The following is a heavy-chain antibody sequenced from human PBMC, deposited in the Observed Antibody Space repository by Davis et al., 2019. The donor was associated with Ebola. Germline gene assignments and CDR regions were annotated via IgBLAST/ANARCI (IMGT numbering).Heavy chain of an antibody. J-gene: IGHJ6*04. CDR2: IIPILGIA. Sequence: AASVKVSCKASGGTFSSYTISWVRQPPGQGLEWVGRIIPILGIANYAQKFQGRVTITADKSTSTAYMELSSLRSEDTAVYYCARSGLSFGVVKYHYGMDVWGKGPTVTVSS. CDR1: GGTFSSYT. D-gene: IGHD3-3*01. CDR3: ARSGLSFGVVKYHYGMDV. V-gene: IGHV1-69*02.